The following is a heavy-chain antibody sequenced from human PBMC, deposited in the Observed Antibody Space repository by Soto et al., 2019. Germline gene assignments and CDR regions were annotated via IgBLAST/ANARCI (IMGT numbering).Heavy chain of an antibody. Sequence: VRSLRLSCAASGFTFNNYAMNWVRQAPGKGLEWVVTISATGGSTYYADSVKGRFTISRDNSKNTLYLQMNGLRVEDTAVYYCAKDRLAGNFDYWGQGTQVTVSS. CDR1: GFTFNNYA. CDR3: AKDRLAGNFDY. V-gene: IGHV3-23*01. J-gene: IGHJ4*02. CDR2: ISATGGST.